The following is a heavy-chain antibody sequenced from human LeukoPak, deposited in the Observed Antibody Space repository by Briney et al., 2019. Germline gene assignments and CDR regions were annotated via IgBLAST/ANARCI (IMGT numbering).Heavy chain of an antibody. CDR3: ARRGYGYSGYYDY. CDR2: INHSGST. CDR1: GGSFSGLF. J-gene: IGHJ4*02. V-gene: IGHV4-34*01. Sequence: PSETLSLTCVVNGGSFSGLFWSWIRQPPGKGLEWIGEINHSGSTNYNPSLKSRVTISVDTSKNQFSLKLSSVTAADTAVYYCARRGYGYSGYYDYWGQGTLVTVSS. D-gene: IGHD5-12*01.